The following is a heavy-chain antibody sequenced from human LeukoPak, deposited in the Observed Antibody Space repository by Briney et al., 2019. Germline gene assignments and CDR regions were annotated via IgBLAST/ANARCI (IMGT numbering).Heavy chain of an antibody. Sequence: PGGSLRLSCAASGFIFDDYGMSWVRQAPGKGLEWVSGINWNGASTGYADSVKGRFTIIRDNVKNSLSLQMNSLRAEDTALYYCVRNKEHQLLVFDLWGQGTLVTVSS. V-gene: IGHV3-20*04. D-gene: IGHD2-2*01. CDR3: VRNKEHQLLVFDL. J-gene: IGHJ4*02. CDR2: INWNGAST. CDR1: GFIFDDYG.